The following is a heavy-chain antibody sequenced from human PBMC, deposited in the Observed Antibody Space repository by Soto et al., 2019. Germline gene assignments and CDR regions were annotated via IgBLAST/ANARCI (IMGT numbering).Heavy chain of an antibody. D-gene: IGHD6-6*01. CDR1: GGSISSSSYY. CDR3: ARHGHRIAARPYWFDP. Sequence: ESLCRSCAVSGGSISSSSYYWGWIRQPPGKGLEWIGSIYYSGSTYYNPSLKSRVTISVDTSKNQSSLKLSSVTAADTAVYYCARHGHRIAARPYWFDPWGQGTMVTV. J-gene: IGHJ5*02. V-gene: IGHV4-39*01. CDR2: IYYSGST.